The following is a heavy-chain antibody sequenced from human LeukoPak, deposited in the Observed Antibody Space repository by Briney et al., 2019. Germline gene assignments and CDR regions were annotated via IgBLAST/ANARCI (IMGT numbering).Heavy chain of an antibody. D-gene: IGHD2-2*01. Sequence: PPETLSLTCTVSAGSPSSGGYYWSWIRQHPGKGLEWIGFIYYSGSTYYNPSLKSRVTISVDTSKNQFSLKLSSVTAADTAVYYCARAPYCSSTSCPRGWFDPWGQGTLVTVSS. CDR2: IYYSGST. CDR3: ARAPYCSSTSCPRGWFDP. J-gene: IGHJ5*02. CDR1: AGSPSSGGYY. V-gene: IGHV4-31*03.